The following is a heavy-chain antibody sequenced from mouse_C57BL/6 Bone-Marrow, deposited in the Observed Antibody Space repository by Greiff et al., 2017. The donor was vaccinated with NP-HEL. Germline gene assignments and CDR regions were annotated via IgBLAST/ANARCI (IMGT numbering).Heavy chain of an antibody. CDR3: ARRNLGDWYFDV. V-gene: IGHV2-6*01. CDR1: GFSLTSYG. CDR2: IWGVGST. J-gene: IGHJ1*03. Sequence: QVQLQQSGPGLVAPSQSLSITCTVSGFSLTSYGVDWVRQSPGKGLEWLGVIWGVGSTNYNSALKSRLSISKDNSKSQVFLKMNSLQTDDTAMYYCARRNLGDWYFDVWGTGTTVTVSS. D-gene: IGHD2-1*01.